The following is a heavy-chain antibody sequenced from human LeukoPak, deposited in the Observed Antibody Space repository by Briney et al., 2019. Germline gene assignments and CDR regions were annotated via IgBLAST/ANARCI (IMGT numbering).Heavy chain of an antibody. V-gene: IGHV5-51*01. J-gene: IGHJ3*02. D-gene: IGHD2-2*01. CDR1: GYSFTSYW. CDR2: IYPGDSDT. Sequence: GESLKISCKCSGYSFTSYWIGWVRQMPGKGLEWMGIIYPGDSDTRYSPSFQGQVTISADKSISTAYLQWSSLKASDTAMYYCARRPSSYCSSTSCYAFDIWGQGTMVTVSS. CDR3: ARRPSSYCSSTSCYAFDI.